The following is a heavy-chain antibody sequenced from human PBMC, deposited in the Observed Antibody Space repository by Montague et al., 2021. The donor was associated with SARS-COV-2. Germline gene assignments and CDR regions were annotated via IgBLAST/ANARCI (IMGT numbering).Heavy chain of an antibody. V-gene: IGHV4-38-2*02. Sequence: SETLSLTCTVSGYSITNGYYWAWIRQPPGKGLEWIWMIYHSGDSYYNPSLKSRVTISVDTSKNQFSLRLSDVSAADTALYHCARVPDPMRFHSDASEYYSYFDSWGQGALVTVSS. CDR2: IYHSGDS. D-gene: IGHD2/OR15-2a*01. CDR1: GYSITNGYY. CDR3: ARVPDPMRFHSDASEYYSYFDS. J-gene: IGHJ4*02.